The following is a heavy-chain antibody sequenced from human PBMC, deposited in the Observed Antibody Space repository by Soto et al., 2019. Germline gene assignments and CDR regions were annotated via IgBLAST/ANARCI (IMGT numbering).Heavy chain of an antibody. J-gene: IGHJ4*02. V-gene: IGHV1-46*02. CDR3: ARMGLHNHFDY. Sequence: QVQLVQSGPAVGRPGASVKLSCKATGYTNFNLYYMHWLRQAPGQGLEWVGVINPLGDTATYAQKFQGTVTITVDTSTGTLFMELSSLKSADTALYFCARMGLHNHFDYWGQGALVTVSS. CDR2: INPLGDTA. D-gene: IGHD1-26*01. CDR1: GYTNFNLYY.